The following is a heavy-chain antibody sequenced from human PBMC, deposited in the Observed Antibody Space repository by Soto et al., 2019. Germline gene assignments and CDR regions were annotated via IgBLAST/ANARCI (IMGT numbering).Heavy chain of an antibody. D-gene: IGHD3-22*01. CDR3: ARSLRYDSGGYYYYYGMDL. V-gene: IGHV5-51*01. J-gene: IGHJ6*04. CDR1: GYSFTSYW. Sequence: GESLKISCMGSGYSFTSYWIGLVRQMPGKGLEWMGIIYPGDSDTRYSPSFQGQVTISADKSISTAYLQWSSLKASDTAMYYCARSLRYDSGGYYYYYGMDLWGKGTKVTVS. CDR2: IYPGDSDT.